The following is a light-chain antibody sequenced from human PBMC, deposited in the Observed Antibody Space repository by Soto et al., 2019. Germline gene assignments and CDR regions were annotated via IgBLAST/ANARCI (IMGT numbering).Light chain of an antibody. J-gene: IGLJ1*01. CDR2: EGS. V-gene: IGLV2-23*01. CDR1: SSDVGSYNL. CDR3: CSYAGSSTFYV. Sequence: QSVLTRPASVSGSPGQSITISCTGTSSDVGSYNLVSWYQQHPGKAPKLMIYEGSKRPSGVSNRFSGSKSGNTASLTISGLQAEDEADYYCCSYAGSSTFYVFGTGT.